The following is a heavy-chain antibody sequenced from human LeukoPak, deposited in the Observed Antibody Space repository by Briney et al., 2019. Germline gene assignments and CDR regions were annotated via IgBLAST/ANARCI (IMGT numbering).Heavy chain of an antibody. Sequence: GASVKVSCKASGGTFSSYAISWVRQAPGQGREWMGGIIPIFGTANYAQKFQGRVTITADESTSTAYMELSSLRSEDTAVYYCAREAPTNSSSWYYYYYYMDVWGKGTTVTISS. J-gene: IGHJ6*03. D-gene: IGHD6-13*01. CDR3: AREAPTNSSSWYYYYYYMDV. V-gene: IGHV1-69*13. CDR1: GGTFSSYA. CDR2: IIPIFGTA.